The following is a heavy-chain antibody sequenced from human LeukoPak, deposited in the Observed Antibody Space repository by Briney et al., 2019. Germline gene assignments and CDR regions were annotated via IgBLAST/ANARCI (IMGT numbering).Heavy chain of an antibody. Sequence: GRSLRLSCAASGFTFSNYGMHWVRQAPGKGLEWVTVISFDGSNQYYADSVKGRFAISRDNSKNTLYLQMNSLRAEDTAVYYCAKKVPANWGSYFDYWGQGTLVTVSS. CDR2: ISFDGSNQ. V-gene: IGHV3-30*18. CDR3: AKKVPANWGSYFDY. D-gene: IGHD7-27*01. J-gene: IGHJ4*02. CDR1: GFTFSNYG.